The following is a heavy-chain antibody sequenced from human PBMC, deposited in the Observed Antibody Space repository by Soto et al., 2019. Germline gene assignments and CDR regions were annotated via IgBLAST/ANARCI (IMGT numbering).Heavy chain of an antibody. D-gene: IGHD3-9*01. J-gene: IGHJ1*01. CDR1: GFTVSSNY. CDR3: ARDYYDILTGYYWQYFQH. V-gene: IGHV3-66*01. CDR2: IYSGGST. Sequence: GGSLRLSCAASGFTVSSNYMSWVRQAPGKGLEWVSVIYSGGSTYYADSVKGRFTISRDNSKNTLYLQMNSLRAEDTAVYYFARDYYDILTGYYWQYFQHWGQGTLVTVSS.